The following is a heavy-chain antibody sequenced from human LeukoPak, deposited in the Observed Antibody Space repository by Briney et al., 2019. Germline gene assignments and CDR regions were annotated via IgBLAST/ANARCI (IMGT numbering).Heavy chain of an antibody. J-gene: IGHJ4*02. CDR3: AREIIGYGSGSSHFDY. D-gene: IGHD3-10*01. CDR2: IYHSGST. V-gene: IGHV4-30-2*01. Sequence: SETLSLTCAVSGGSISSGGYSWSWIRQPPGKGLEWIGYIYHSGSTYYNPSLKSRVTISVDRSKNQSSLKLSSVTAADTAVYYCAREIIGYGSGSSHFDYWGQGTLVTVSS. CDR1: GGSISSGGYS.